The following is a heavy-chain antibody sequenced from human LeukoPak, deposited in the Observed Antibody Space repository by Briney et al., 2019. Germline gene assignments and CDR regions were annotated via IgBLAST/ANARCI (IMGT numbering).Heavy chain of an antibody. D-gene: IGHD6-19*01. Sequence: GGSLRLSCAASGFPFSDYYMTWIRQAPGKGLEWISYIGSSTYTHYADSVKGRFTISRDNSKNTLYLQMSSLRAEDTAVYYCVKSKYSSGWLVGYWGQGTLVTVSS. CDR3: VKSKYSSGWLVGY. CDR2: IGSSTYT. V-gene: IGHV3-11*06. CDR1: GFPFSDYY. J-gene: IGHJ4*02.